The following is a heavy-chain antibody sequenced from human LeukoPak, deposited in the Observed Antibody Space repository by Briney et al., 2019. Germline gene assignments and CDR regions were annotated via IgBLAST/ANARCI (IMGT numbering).Heavy chain of an antibody. CDR1: GFTFSNAW. J-gene: IGHJ4*02. CDR3: TTVPLVTTVGYSSG. CDR2: IKSKTDGGTT. Sequence: PGGSLRLSCAASGFTFSNAWMSWVRQAPGKGLEWVGRIKSKTDGGTTDYAAPVKGRFTISRDDSKNTLYLQMNSLKTEDTAVYYCTTVPLVTTVGYSSGWGQGTLVTVSS. D-gene: IGHD6-19*01. V-gene: IGHV3-15*01.